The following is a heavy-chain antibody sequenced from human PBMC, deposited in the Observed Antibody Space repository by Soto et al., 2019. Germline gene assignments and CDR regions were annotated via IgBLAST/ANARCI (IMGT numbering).Heavy chain of an antibody. D-gene: IGHD3-22*01. CDR3: ARGPRDTYYYDSSGWVDY. Sequence: SETLSLTCAVYGGSFSGYYWSWIRQPPGKGLEWIGEINHSGSTNYNPSLKSRVTISVDTSKNQFSLKLSSVTAADTAVYYCARGPRDTYYYDSSGWVDYWGQGTLVTVSS. CDR2: INHSGST. CDR1: GGSFSGYY. J-gene: IGHJ4*02. V-gene: IGHV4-34*01.